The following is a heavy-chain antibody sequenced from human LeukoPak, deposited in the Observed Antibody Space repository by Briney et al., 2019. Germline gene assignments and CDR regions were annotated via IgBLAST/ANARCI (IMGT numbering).Heavy chain of an antibody. Sequence: GGSLRLSCAASGFSFNNYAMSWVRQAPGKGPEWVSAISSSGGATFYAESVKGRFTISRDNSKNMLTLQMSSLRAEDTAVYYCARDPGGLLDYWGQGTLVTVSS. CDR2: ISSSGGAT. J-gene: IGHJ4*02. CDR3: ARDPGGLLDY. V-gene: IGHV3-23*01. CDR1: GFSFNNYA. D-gene: IGHD3-10*01.